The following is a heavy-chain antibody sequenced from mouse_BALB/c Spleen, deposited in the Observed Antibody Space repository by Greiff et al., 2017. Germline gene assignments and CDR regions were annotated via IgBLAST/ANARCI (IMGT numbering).Heavy chain of an antibody. V-gene: IGHV3-5*02. CDR2: IYYSGTI. J-gene: IGHJ2*01. CDR3: ARLLRYYFDY. CDR1: GISITTGNYR. D-gene: IGHD1-1*01. Sequence: VQLKQSGPGLVKPSQTVSLTCTVTGISITTGNYRWSWIRQFPGNKLEWIGYIYYSGTITYNPSLTSRTTITRDTSKNQFFLEMNSLTAEDTATYYCARLLRYYFDYWGQGTTLTVSS.